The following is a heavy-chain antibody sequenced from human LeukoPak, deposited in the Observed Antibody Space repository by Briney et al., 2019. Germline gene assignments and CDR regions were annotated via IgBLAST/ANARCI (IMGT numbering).Heavy chain of an antibody. J-gene: IGHJ6*02. Sequence: PSETLSLTCTVSGGSISSYYWSWIRQPPGKXLEWIGYIYYSGSTNYNPSLKSRVTISVDTSKNQFSLKLSSVTAADTAVYYCARDPQDGMDVWGQGTTVTVSS. CDR2: IYYSGST. CDR3: ARDPQDGMDV. V-gene: IGHV4-59*01. CDR1: GGSISSYY.